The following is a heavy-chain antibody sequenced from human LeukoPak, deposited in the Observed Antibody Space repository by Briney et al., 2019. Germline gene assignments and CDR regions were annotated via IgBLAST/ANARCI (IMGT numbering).Heavy chain of an antibody. CDR2: IYDSETA. CDR1: GASITNYY. V-gene: IGHV4-59*01. D-gene: IGHD6-19*01. Sequence: SETLSLTCSLSGASITNYYWTWLRQPPGMALEYIGYIYDSETANYNPSLKSRVTISIDASKTQFSLKLTSVTASDTAIYFCARLTAPLAEGSGRGFGNLDVWGQGTMVTVSS. CDR3: ARLTAPLAEGSGRGFGNLDV. J-gene: IGHJ3*01.